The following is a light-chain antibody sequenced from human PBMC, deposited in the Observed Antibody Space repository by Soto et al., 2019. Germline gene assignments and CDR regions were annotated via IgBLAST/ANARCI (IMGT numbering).Light chain of an antibody. Sequence: EIVMTQSPAALSVSPGERATLSCSAIQSVSSNLAWYQQKPGQAPRLLIYDASTRATGIPDRFSGSGSGTDFTLTISRLEPEDFAVYYCQQYGSSITFGQGTRLEIK. CDR2: DAS. V-gene: IGKV3-20*01. J-gene: IGKJ5*01. CDR3: QQYGSSIT. CDR1: QSVSSN.